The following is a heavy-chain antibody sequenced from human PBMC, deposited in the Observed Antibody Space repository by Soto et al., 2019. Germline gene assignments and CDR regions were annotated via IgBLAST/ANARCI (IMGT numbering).Heavy chain of an antibody. J-gene: IGHJ4*02. CDR2: ISSSSSTI. Sequence: GGSLRLSCAASGFTFSSYSMNWVRQAPGKGLEWVSYISSSSSTIYYADSVKGRFTISRDNAKNSLYLQMNSLRDEDTAVYYCARDPGGTTSWGIYFDYWGQGTLVTVSS. V-gene: IGHV3-48*02. D-gene: IGHD1-7*01. CDR1: GFTFSSYS. CDR3: ARDPGGTTSWGIYFDY.